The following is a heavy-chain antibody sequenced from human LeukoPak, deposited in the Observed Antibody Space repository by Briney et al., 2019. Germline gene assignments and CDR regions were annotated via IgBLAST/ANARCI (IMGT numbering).Heavy chain of an antibody. V-gene: IGHV1-18*01. CDR2: ISAYNGNT. Sequence: GASVKVSCTASGYTFTSYGISWVRQAPGQGLEWMGWISAYNGNTNYAQKLQGRVTMTTDTSTSTAYMELRSLRSDDTAVYYCARANRIAVAGYYYGMDVWGQGTTVTVSS. D-gene: IGHD6-19*01. J-gene: IGHJ6*02. CDR1: GYTFTSYG. CDR3: ARANRIAVAGYYYGMDV.